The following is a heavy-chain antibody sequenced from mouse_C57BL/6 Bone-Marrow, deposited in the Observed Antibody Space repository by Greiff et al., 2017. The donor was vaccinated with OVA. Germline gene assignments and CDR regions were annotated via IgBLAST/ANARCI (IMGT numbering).Heavy chain of an antibody. CDR1: GYTFTSYW. J-gene: IGHJ2*01. CDR3: AREGGNYYFDY. CDR2: IDPSDSYT. V-gene: IGHV1-50*01. Sequence: VQLQQPGAELVKPGASVKPSCKASGYTFTSYWMQWVKQRPGQGLEWIGEIDPSDSYTNYNQKFKGKATLTVDTSSSTAYMQLSSLTSEDSAVYYCAREGGNYYFDYWGQGTTLTVSS. D-gene: IGHD2-1*01.